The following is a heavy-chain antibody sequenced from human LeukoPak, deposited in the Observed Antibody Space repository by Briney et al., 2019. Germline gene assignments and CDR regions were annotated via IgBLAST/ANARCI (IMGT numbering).Heavy chain of an antibody. CDR1: GGSFSGYH. Sequence: PSETLSLTCAVYGGSFSGYHWSWIRQPPGKGLEWIGEINHSGSTNYNPSLKSRVTISVDTSKNQFSLRLSSVTAADTAVYYCARVLEGSSGQHWYFDLWGRGTLVTVSS. J-gene: IGHJ2*01. CDR2: INHSGST. V-gene: IGHV4-34*01. D-gene: IGHD6-19*01. CDR3: ARVLEGSSGQHWYFDL.